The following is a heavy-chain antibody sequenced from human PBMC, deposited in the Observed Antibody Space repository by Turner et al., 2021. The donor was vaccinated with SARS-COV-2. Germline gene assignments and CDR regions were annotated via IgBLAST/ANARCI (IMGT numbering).Heavy chain of an antibody. Sequence: QVQLQQWGAGLVQPSETLSLTCAVYGGSSSNDPWTWVRQPPGKGLEWIGEIGPSGSTNYSPSLKSRLTISVDRSNNQLFLQLSSLTAADTAVYYCARRGPHTGWSFDYWGQGTLVTVSS. D-gene: IGHD6-19*01. J-gene: IGHJ4*02. CDR3: ARRGPHTGWSFDY. CDR1: GGSSSNDP. CDR2: IGPSGST. V-gene: IGHV4-34*01.